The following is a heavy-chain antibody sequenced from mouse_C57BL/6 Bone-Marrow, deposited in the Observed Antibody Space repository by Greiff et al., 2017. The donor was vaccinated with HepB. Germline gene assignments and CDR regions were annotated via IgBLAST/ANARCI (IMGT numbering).Heavy chain of an antibody. V-gene: IGHV5-4*01. D-gene: IGHD2-5*01. Sequence: EVKVVESGGGLVKPGGSLKLSCAASGFTFSSYAMSWVRQTPEKRLEWVATISDGGSYTYYPDNVKGRFTISRDNAKNNLYLQMSHLKSEDTAMYYCARDDSNYFYWYFDVWGTGTTVTVSS. CDR2: ISDGGSYT. J-gene: IGHJ1*03. CDR3: ARDDSNYFYWYFDV. CDR1: GFTFSSYA.